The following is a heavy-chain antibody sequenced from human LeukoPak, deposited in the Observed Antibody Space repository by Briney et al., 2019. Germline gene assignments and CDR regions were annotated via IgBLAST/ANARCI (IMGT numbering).Heavy chain of an antibody. J-gene: IGHJ4*02. Sequence: GGSLRLSCAASGFTFSSYSMNWVRQAPGKGLEWVSSISSSSYIYYADSVKGRFTISRDNAKNSLYLQMNSLRAEDTAVYYCAREGGSYKRVYDYWGQGTLVTVSS. CDR1: GFTFSSYS. CDR3: AREGGSYKRVYDY. V-gene: IGHV3-21*01. CDR2: ISSSSYI. D-gene: IGHD1-26*01.